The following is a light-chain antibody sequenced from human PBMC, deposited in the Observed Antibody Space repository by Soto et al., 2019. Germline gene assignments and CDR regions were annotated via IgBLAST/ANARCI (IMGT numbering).Light chain of an antibody. CDR2: EVR. CDR3: SSYTTSNTGV. Sequence: QSALTQPASVSGSPGQSITISCTGSSNDVGAFNYVSWYQQNPGKAPKVMIHEVRNRPSGVPNRFSGSKSGNTASLAISGLQAEDEAYYYCSSYTTSNTGVFGGGTKLTVL. V-gene: IGLV2-14*01. J-gene: IGLJ3*02. CDR1: SNDVGAFNY.